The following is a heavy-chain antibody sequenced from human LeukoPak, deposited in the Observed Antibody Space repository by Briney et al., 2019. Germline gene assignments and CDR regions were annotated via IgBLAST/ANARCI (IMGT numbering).Heavy chain of an antibody. D-gene: IGHD3-22*01. V-gene: IGHV1-2*02. CDR1: GYTFTGYY. CDR3: AAGAVESYYSDISDYYIDAFDL. Sequence: ASVKVSCKASGYTFTGYYMHWVRQAPGQGLEWMGWINPNSGGTNYAQKFQGRVTMTRDMSTNTAYLQLSSLRSEDTAVYYCAAGAVESYYSDISDYYIDAFDLWGQGTMVSVSS. CDR2: INPNSGGT. J-gene: IGHJ3*01.